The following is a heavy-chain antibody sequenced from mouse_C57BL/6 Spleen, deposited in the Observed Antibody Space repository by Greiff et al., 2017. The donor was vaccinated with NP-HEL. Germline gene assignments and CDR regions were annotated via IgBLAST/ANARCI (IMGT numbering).Heavy chain of an antibody. J-gene: IGHJ4*01. CDR1: GYTFTSYG. CDR2: IYPRSGNT. Sequence: QVQLQQSGAELARPGASVKLSCKASGYTFTSYGISWVKQRTGQGLEWIGEIYPRSGNTYYNEKFKGKATLTADKSSSTAYMELRSLTSEDSAVYFCARRPLTGFYAMDYWGQGTSVTVSS. D-gene: IGHD4-1*01. CDR3: ARRPLTGFYAMDY. V-gene: IGHV1-81*01.